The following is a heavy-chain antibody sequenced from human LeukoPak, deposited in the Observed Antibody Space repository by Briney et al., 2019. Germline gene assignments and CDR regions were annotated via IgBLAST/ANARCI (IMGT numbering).Heavy chain of an antibody. D-gene: IGHD3-10*01. J-gene: IGHJ4*02. V-gene: IGHV1-69*05. CDR2: IIPIFGTA. Sequence: GASVKVSCKASGGTFSSYAISWVRQAPGQGREWMGGIIPIFGTANYAQKFQGRVTITTDESTSTAYMALSRLRSEDTAVYYCARGITMVRGAQRYYFDYWGQGTLVTVSS. CDR1: GGTFSSYA. CDR3: ARGITMVRGAQRYYFDY.